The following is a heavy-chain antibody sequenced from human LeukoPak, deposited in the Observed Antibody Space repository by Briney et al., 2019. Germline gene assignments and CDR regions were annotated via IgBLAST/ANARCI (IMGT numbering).Heavy chain of an antibody. D-gene: IGHD2/OR15-2a*01. Sequence: GGSLRLSCAASVLSLSSYDMNCVRQAPGKGLEWVSSISTSSTFIYYTYSVKGRFTISRDNAKNSLYLQMNSLSAEDTAVYYCARADCSSSTCYLRSSWFDPWGQGTLVTVSS. CDR2: ISTSSTFI. V-gene: IGHV3-21*01. J-gene: IGHJ5*02. CDR3: ARADCSSSTCYLRSSWFDP. CDR1: VLSLSSYD.